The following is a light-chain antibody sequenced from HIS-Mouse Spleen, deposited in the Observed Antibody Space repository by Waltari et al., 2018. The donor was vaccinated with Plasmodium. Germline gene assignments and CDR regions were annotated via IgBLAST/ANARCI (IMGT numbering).Light chain of an antibody. V-gene: IGLV2-8*01. CDR3: SSYAGSNNLV. Sequence: QSALTQPPSASGSPGQSVTISCTGTSSDVGGYHYLSWYQQHPGKAPKLMIYEVSKRPSGVPDRFSGSKSGNTASLTVSGLQAEDEADYYCSSYAGSNNLVFGGGTKLTVL. CDR1: SSDVGGYHY. J-gene: IGLJ2*01. CDR2: EVS.